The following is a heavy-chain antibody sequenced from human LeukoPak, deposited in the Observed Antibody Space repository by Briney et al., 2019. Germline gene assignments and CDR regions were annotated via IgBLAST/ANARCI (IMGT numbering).Heavy chain of an antibody. D-gene: IGHD5-12*01. J-gene: IGHJ6*02. CDR3: AKDRGLRVPYYYYGMDV. V-gene: IGHV3-9*01. CDR2: ISWNSGSI. CDR1: GFTFDVYA. Sequence: GGSLRLSCAASGFTFDVYAMHWVRQAPGKGLEWVSGISWNSGSIGYADSVKGRFTISRDNAKNSLYLQMNSLRAEDTALYYCAKDRGLRVPYYYYGMDVWGQGTTVTGSS.